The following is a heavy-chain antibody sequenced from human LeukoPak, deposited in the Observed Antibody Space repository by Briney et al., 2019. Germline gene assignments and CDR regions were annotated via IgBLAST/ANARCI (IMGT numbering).Heavy chain of an antibody. Sequence: PGGSLRLSCAASGFTFSDYYMSWIRQAPGKGLEWVSAISGSGGSTYYADSVKGRFTISRDNSKNTLYLQMNSLRAEDTAVYYCAKDSTVRGPYYYYGMDVWGQGTTVTVSS. V-gene: IGHV3-23*01. CDR1: GFTFSDYY. CDR2: ISGSGGST. CDR3: AKDSTVRGPYYYYGMDV. D-gene: IGHD3-10*01. J-gene: IGHJ6*02.